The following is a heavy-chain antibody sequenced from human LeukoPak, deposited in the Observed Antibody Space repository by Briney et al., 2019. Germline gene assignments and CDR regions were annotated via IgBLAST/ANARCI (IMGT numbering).Heavy chain of an antibody. D-gene: IGHD1-26*01. J-gene: IGHJ4*02. CDR3: ARGEGL. V-gene: IGHV3-7*05. CDR2: IKPDGAEL. Sequence: PGGSLRLSCVGSGFPFNTYWMSWVRHTPGKGLEWVANIKPDGAELYYVDSVRGRFTISRDNAKNSLYLQMNSLRAEDTGVYYCARGEGLWGQGTLVTVSS. CDR1: GFPFNTYW.